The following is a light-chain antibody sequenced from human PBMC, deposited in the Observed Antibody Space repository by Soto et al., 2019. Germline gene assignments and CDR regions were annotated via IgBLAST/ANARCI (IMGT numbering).Light chain of an antibody. CDR1: QSVLYSSNSKNY. J-gene: IGKJ4*01. V-gene: IGKV4-1*01. Sequence: DIVMTQSPDSLAVCLGERATINCKSSQSVLYSSNSKNYLVWYQQKPGQPPKLLIYWASTRESGVPDRFSGSGSGTDFTLTISSLQAEDVAVYYCQQYYSTPLTFGGGTKVDIK. CDR3: QQYYSTPLT. CDR2: WAS.